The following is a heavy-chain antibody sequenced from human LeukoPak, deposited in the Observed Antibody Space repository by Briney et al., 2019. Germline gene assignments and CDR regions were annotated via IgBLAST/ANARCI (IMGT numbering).Heavy chain of an antibody. CDR3: ARQRDTASVGAFDI. D-gene: IGHD5-18*01. V-gene: IGHV4-39*01. J-gene: IGHJ3*02. Sequence: SSETLSLTCTVSGGSIRSNTNFWGWNSSNYWGWIRQPPGKGLEWIDSIHFTGTTYYNPSLQSRLTISVDASNNQFSLKMTSVTATDTALYYCARQRDTASVGAFDIWGQGTMVTVSS. CDR2: IHFTGTT. CDR1: GGSIRSNTNFWGWNSSNY.